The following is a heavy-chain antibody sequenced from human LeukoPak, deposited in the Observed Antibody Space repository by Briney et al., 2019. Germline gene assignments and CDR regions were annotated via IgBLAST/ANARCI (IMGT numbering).Heavy chain of an antibody. CDR1: GFIFSDYY. J-gene: IGHJ6*02. CDR3: GLRSMNPSYYYGIDV. V-gene: IGHV3-11*01. Sequence: PGGSLRLSCAASGFIFSDYYMTWIRHAPGKGLDWVSYIDRSGATAFYADSVKGRFTMSRDNARNSLHLQMNDLRPEDSAVYYCGLRSMNPSYYYGIDVWGQGTTVRVS. CDR2: IDRSGATA. D-gene: IGHD2-8*01.